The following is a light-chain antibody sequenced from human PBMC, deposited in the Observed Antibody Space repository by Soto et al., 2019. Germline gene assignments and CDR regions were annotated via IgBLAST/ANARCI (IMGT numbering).Light chain of an antibody. CDR2: AAS. Sequence: DMAMTQSPSSLSASVGDRVTITCRASQSISNYLNWYQHKPGKVPKLLIYAASSLQSGVPTRFSGSGSGTDFTLTINSLQPEDFATYYCQQSYGTPLTCGGGTKIEIK. J-gene: IGKJ4*01. CDR3: QQSYGTPLT. CDR1: QSISNY. V-gene: IGKV1-39*01.